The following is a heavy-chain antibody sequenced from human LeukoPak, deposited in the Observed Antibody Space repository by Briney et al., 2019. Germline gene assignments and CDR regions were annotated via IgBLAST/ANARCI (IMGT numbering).Heavy chain of an antibody. J-gene: IGHJ5*02. Sequence: PGGSLRLSCAASGFTFSSYAMSWVRQAPGKGLEWVSAISGSGGSTYYADSVKGRFTISRDNSKNTLYLQMNSLRAEDTAVYYCAKDLYCSSTSCHNWFDPWGQGTLVTVSS. V-gene: IGHV3-23*01. CDR1: GFTFSSYA. CDR2: ISGSGGST. D-gene: IGHD2-2*01. CDR3: AKDLYCSSTSCHNWFDP.